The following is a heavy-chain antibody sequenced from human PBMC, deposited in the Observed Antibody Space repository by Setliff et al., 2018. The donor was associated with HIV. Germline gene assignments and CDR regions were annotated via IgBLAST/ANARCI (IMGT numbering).Heavy chain of an antibody. CDR3: ARGLDYYGSGSYLPLGY. J-gene: IGHJ4*02. CDR2: INHSGST. CDR1: GGSISSYC. V-gene: IGHV4-34*01. D-gene: IGHD3-10*01. Sequence: NPSETLSLTCTVSGGSISSYCWTWIRQPPGKGLEWIGEINHSGSTDYNPSLKSRVTISVDTSKRQFSLKLSSVTAADTAVYYCARGLDYYGSGSYLPLGYWGQGTLVTVSS.